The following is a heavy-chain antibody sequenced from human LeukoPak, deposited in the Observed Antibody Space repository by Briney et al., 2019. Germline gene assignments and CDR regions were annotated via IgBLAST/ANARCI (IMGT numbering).Heavy chain of an antibody. Sequence: PSETLSLTCTVSGYSISSGYYWGWIRQPPGKGLEWIGSIYHSGSTYYNPSLKSRVTISVDTSKNQFSLKLSSVTAADTAVYYCARVQYYYDSSGYYYYFDYWGQGTLVTVSS. D-gene: IGHD3-22*01. J-gene: IGHJ4*02. CDR3: ARVQYYYDSSGYYYYFDY. V-gene: IGHV4-38-2*02. CDR2: IYHSGST. CDR1: GYSISSGYY.